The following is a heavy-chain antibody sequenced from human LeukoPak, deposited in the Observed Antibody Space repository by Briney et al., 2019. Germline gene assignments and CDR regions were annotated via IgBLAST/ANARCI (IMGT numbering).Heavy chain of an antibody. CDR2: ISSSGSTI. J-gene: IGHJ4*02. CDR1: GFTFSSYE. D-gene: IGHD6-6*01. CDR3: ASFAWLGAARRGVDY. Sequence: GGSLRLSCAASGFTFSSYEMNWVRQAPGKGLECVSYISSSGSTIYYADSVKGRFTISRDNAKNSLYLQMNSLRAEDTAVYYCASFAWLGAARRGVDYWGQGTLVTVSS. V-gene: IGHV3-48*03.